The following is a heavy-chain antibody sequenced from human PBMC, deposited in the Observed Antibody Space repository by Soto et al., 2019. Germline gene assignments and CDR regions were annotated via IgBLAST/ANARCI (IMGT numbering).Heavy chain of an antibody. CDR2: IFSNDEK. J-gene: IGHJ5*02. D-gene: IGHD6-13*01. V-gene: IGHV2-26*04. CDR1: GFSLSNAGLG. CDR3: ASTYSTSWYWFDP. Sequence: QVTVKESGPVLVKPTETLTLTCTVSGFSLSNAGLGVSWIRQPPGKALEWIAHIFSNDEKSYSTSLKSRLTISKYSSTSLVVLTMTNMDPVDTATYYCASTYSTSWYWFDPWGQGTLVTVSS.